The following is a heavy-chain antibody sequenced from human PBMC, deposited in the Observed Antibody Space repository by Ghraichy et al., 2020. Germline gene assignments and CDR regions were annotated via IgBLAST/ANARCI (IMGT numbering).Heavy chain of an antibody. CDR2: ISSSSSYI. Sequence: GESLNISCAASGFTFSSYSMNWVRQAPGKGLEWVSSISSSSSYIYYADSVKGRFTISRDNAKNSLYLQMNSLRAEDTAVYYCARDTIRMVQGVNDYWGQGTLVTVSS. V-gene: IGHV3-21*01. J-gene: IGHJ4*02. CDR1: GFTFSSYS. CDR3: ARDTIRMVQGVNDY. D-gene: IGHD3-10*01.